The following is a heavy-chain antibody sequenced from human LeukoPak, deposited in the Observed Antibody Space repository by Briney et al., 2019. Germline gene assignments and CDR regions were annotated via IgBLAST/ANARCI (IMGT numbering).Heavy chain of an antibody. V-gene: IGHV1-24*01. CDR3: ATDQADGIAAAGTRW. CDR2: FDPEDGET. CDR1: GYTLTELS. D-gene: IGHD6-13*01. J-gene: IGHJ1*01. Sequence: ASAKVSCKVSGYTLTELSMHWVRQAPGKGLEWMGGFDPEDGETIYAQKFQGRVTMTEDTSTDTAYMELSSLRSEDTAVYYCATDQADGIAAAGTRWWGQGTLVTVSS.